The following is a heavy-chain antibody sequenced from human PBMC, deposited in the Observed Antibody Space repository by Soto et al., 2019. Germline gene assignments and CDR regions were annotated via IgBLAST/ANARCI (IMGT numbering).Heavy chain of an antibody. V-gene: IGHV5-51*01. J-gene: IGHJ6*02. Sequence: GESRKISCKGSGYSFTSYWIGWVRQMPGKGLEWMGIIYPGDSDTRYSPSFQGQVTISADKSISTAYLQWSSLKASDTAMYYCARSIAAAGHYYYYGMDVWGQGTTVTVSS. D-gene: IGHD6-13*01. CDR2: IYPGDSDT. CDR1: GYSFTSYW. CDR3: ARSIAAAGHYYYYGMDV.